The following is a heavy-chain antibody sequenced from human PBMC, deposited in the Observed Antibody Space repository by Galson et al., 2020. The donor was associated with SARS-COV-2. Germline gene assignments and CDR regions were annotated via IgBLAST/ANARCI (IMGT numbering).Heavy chain of an antibody. CDR1: GFTFDDYA. V-gene: IGHV3-9*01. D-gene: IGHD3-22*01. Sequence: GGSLRLSCAASGFTFDDYAMHWVRQAPGKGLEWVSGISWNSGSIGYADSVKGRFTISRDNAKNSLYLQMNSLRAEDTALYYCAKVTIVPGRDYYDSSGYLGGYFDYWGQGTLVTVSS. J-gene: IGHJ4*02. CDR3: AKVTIVPGRDYYDSSGYLGGYFDY. CDR2: ISWNSGSI.